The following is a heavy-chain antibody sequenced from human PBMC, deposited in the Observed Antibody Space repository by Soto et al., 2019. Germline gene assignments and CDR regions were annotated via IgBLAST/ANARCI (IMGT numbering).Heavy chain of an antibody. D-gene: IGHD5-12*01. J-gene: IGHJ3*02. CDR2: ISYDGSNK. Sequence: QVQLVESGGGVVQPGRSLRLSCAASGFTFSSYAMHWVRQAPGKGLEWVAVISYDGSNKYYADSVKGRFTISRDNSKNTLYLQMNSLRAEDTDVYYCARTALYDPHAFDIWGQGTMVTVSS. V-gene: IGHV3-30-3*01. CDR3: ARTALYDPHAFDI. CDR1: GFTFSSYA.